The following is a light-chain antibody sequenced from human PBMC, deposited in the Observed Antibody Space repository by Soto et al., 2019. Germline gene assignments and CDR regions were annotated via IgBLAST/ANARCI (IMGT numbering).Light chain of an antibody. CDR3: RLYYGGAVV. Sequence: QAVVTQEHSLTVSPGGTVTLTCASSTEAVTSGYYPTWFQQKPGQAPRALIYSTSNTHSWTPARFSGSLLGGKAALTLSGVQPEDEAEYYCRLYYGGAVVFGGGTKLNV. CDR1: TEAVTSGYY. J-gene: IGLJ2*01. V-gene: IGLV7-43*01. CDR2: STS.